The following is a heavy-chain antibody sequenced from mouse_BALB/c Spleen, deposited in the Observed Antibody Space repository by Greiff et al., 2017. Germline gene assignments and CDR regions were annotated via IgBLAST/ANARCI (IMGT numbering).Heavy chain of an antibody. Sequence: EVQLQQSGPELMKPGASVKISCKASGYSFTNYYMLWVKQSHGKSLEWIGYVDPFNDGTNYNQKFKGKATLTVDKSSSTAYMHLSSLTSEDSAVYYCATNWDRGAWFAYWGQGTLVTVSA. V-gene: IGHV1S135*01. CDR3: ATNWDRGAWFAY. D-gene: IGHD4-1*01. CDR2: VDPFNDGT. CDR1: GYSFTNYY. J-gene: IGHJ3*01.